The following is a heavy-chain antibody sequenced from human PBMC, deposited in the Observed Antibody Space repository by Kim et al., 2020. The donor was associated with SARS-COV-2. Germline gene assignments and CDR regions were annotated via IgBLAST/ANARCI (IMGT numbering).Heavy chain of an antibody. D-gene: IGHD3-22*01. V-gene: IGHV1-69*01. CDR3: ARGPPRGYYDSSGLLDY. Sequence: FQGRVTITADESTSTAYMELSSLRSEDTAVYYCARGPPRGYYDSSGLLDYWGQGTLVTVSS. J-gene: IGHJ4*02.